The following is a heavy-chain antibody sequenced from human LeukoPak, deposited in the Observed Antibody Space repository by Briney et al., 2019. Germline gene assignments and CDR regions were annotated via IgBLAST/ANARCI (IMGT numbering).Heavy chain of an antibody. CDR2: FDPEDGET. CDR1: GYTLTELS. D-gene: IGHD6-19*01. J-gene: IGHJ5*02. CDR3: ATLVGGSGWYGEGWFDP. V-gene: IGHV1-24*01. Sequence: ASVKVSCKVSGYTLTELSMHWVRQAPGKGLEWMGGFDPEDGETIYAQKFQGRVTMTEDTSTDTAYMELSSLRSEDTAVYYCATLVGGSGWYGEGWFDPWGQGTLVTVSS.